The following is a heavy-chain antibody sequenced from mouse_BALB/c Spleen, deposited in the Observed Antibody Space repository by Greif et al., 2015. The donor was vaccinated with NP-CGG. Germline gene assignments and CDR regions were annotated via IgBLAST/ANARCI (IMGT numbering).Heavy chain of an antibody. CDR1: GFNIKDTY. Sequence: LVESGAELVKPGASVKLSCTASGFNIKDTYMHWVKQRPEQGLEWIGRIDPANGNTKYDPKFQGKATITADTSSNTAYLQLSSLTSEDTAVYYCAGYYRYPYYAMDYWGQGTSVTVSS. V-gene: IGHV14-3*02. CDR3: AGYYRYPYYAMDY. CDR2: IDPANGNT. J-gene: IGHJ4*01. D-gene: IGHD2-14*01.